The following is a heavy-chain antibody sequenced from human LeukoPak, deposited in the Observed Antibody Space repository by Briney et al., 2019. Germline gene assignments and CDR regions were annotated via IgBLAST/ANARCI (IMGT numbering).Heavy chain of an antibody. J-gene: IGHJ6*03. CDR2: ISSSSNYI. D-gene: IGHD3-9*01. CDR1: GFTFSSYN. V-gene: IGHV3-21*01. Sequence: GGSLRLSCAASGFTFSSYNMNWVRQAPGKGLEWVSSISSSSNYIYYADSVKGRFTISRDNAKNSLYLQMNSLRAEDTAVYYCAREERYFDWLLMGYYYYMDVWGKGTAVTVSS. CDR3: AREERYFDWLLMGYYYYMDV.